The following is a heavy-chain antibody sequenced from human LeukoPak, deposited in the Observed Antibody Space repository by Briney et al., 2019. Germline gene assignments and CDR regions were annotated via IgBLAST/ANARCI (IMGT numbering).Heavy chain of an antibody. CDR2: ISAYNDNT. CDR3: ARDFVAVVGTSIPGFDP. D-gene: IGHD6-19*01. V-gene: IGHV1-18*01. J-gene: IGHJ5*02. Sequence: ASVKVSFKASGYTFSSYGFSWVRQAPGQGLERMGWISAYNDNTNYAKKFQGRFTMTKDTSTGTAYMELRSLRSDDTAVYFCARDFVAVVGTSIPGFDPWGQGTLVTVSS. CDR1: GYTFSSYG.